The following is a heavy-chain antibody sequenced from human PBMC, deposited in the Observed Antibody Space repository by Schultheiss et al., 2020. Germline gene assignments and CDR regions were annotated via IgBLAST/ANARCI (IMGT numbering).Heavy chain of an antibody. J-gene: IGHJ4*02. D-gene: IGHD1-26*01. CDR1: GFTVSSNY. Sequence: GGSLRLSCAASGFTVSSNYMSWVRQAPGKGLEWVSAISGSGGSTYSADSVKGRFTISRDNSKNTLYLQMNSLRAEDTAVYYCARGRELPAVRFDYWGQGTLVTVAS. CDR2: ISGSGGST. V-gene: IGHV3-53*05. CDR3: ARGRELPAVRFDY.